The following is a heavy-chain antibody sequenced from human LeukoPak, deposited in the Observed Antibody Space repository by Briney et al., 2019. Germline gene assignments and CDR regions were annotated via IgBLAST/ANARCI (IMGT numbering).Heavy chain of an antibody. CDR1: GGSFSGYY. D-gene: IGHD3-22*01. V-gene: IGHV4-59*01. J-gene: IGHJ6*02. CDR2: IYYSGST. Sequence: SETLSLTCAVYGGSFSGYYWSWIRQPPGKGLEWIGNIYYSGSTNYNPSLKSRVTISVDTSKNQFSLKLSSVTAADTAVYYCAREGDSSGYYYGDYYYGMDVWGQGTTVTVSS. CDR3: AREGDSSGYYYGDYYYGMDV.